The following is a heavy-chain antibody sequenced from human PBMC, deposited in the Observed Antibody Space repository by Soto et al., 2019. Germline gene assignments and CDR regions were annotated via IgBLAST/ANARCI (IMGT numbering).Heavy chain of an antibody. J-gene: IGHJ4*02. V-gene: IGHV3-23*01. CDR2: ISGSGGST. Sequence: GGSLRLSCAASGFTFSAYAMSWVRQAPGKGLEWVSTISGSGGSTNFADSVEGRFTISRDNSKNMLYLQMNSLRAEDTAVYYCARRPEGRYFDYWGQGTLVTVSS. CDR3: ARRPEGRYFDY. CDR1: GFTFSAYA.